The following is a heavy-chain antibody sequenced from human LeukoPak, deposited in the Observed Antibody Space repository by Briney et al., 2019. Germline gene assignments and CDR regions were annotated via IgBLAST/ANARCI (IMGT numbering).Heavy chain of an antibody. CDR2: LYSGGST. D-gene: IGHD1-14*01. CDR1: GFIVSRNY. CDR3: AKEGITDYYFDY. J-gene: IGHJ4*02. Sequence: GGSVRLSCAASGFIVSRNYMSWVRQAPGKGLEWVSVLYSGGSTDYADSVKGRFTISRDNSKNTLYLQMNSLRAEDTAVYYCAKEGITDYYFDYWGQGTLVTVSS. V-gene: IGHV3-53*01.